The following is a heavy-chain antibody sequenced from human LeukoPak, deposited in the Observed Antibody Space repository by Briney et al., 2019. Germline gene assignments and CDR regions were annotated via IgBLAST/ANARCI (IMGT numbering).Heavy chain of an antibody. J-gene: IGHJ4*02. CDR2: ISSDSSYI. CDR3: VRGSYGAYDY. Sequence: GGSLRLSCAASGITFSSYGMYWVRQAPGKGLEWVSSISSDSSYIYYADAVHGRFTVSRDNAKYSLYLQMNSLRAEDTAVYYCVRGSYGAYDYWGQGSLVTVSS. V-gene: IGHV3-21*01. D-gene: IGHD4-17*01. CDR1: GITFSSYG.